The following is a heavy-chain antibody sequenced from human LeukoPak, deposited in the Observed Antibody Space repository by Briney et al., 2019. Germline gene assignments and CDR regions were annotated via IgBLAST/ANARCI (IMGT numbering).Heavy chain of an antibody. D-gene: IGHD6-6*01. CDR1: GGTFSSYA. Sequence: ASVKVSCKASGGTFSSYAISWVRQAPGQGLEWMGGIIPIFGTANYAQKFQGRVTITTDESTSTAYMELSSLRSEDTAVYYCARDSGIAARPDYYYYMDVWGKGTTVTVSS. V-gene: IGHV1-69*05. J-gene: IGHJ6*03. CDR3: ARDSGIAARPDYYYYMDV. CDR2: IIPIFGTA.